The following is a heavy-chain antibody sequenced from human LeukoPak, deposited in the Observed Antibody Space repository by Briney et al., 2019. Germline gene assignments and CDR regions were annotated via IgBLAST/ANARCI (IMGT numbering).Heavy chain of an antibody. CDR1: GFTVSSNY. V-gene: IGHV3-53*01. D-gene: IGHD5-24*01. CDR3: ARAGLQFEGFDY. Sequence: GGSLRLSCAAAGFTVSSNYMSWVRQAPGKGREWVSVIYNVGSQYYADSVKGRFTISRDNSKTTLYLQMNSPRAKDTPVNYCARAGLQFEGFDYWGQGTLVTVSS. J-gene: IGHJ4*02. CDR2: IYNVGSQ.